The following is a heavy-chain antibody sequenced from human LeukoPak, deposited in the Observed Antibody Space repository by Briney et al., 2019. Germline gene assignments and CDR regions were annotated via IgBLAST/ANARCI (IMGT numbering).Heavy chain of an antibody. CDR1: GGSISSGDYY. V-gene: IGHV4-30-4*01. CDR2: INYSGSA. D-gene: IGHD1-26*01. J-gene: IGHJ4*02. CDR3: ARDANRFGVNSGGGIEY. Sequence: SQTLSLTCTVSGGSISSGDYYWSWIRQPPGKGLEWIGYINYSGSAFYNLSLRSRTTISIDTSKNQFSLKLSSVTAADTAIYYCARDANRFGVNSGGGIEYWGQGALVTVSS.